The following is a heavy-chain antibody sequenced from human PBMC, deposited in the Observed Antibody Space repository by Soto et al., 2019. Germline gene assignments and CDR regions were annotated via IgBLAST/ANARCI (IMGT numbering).Heavy chain of an antibody. CDR3: ARGPFCGNDCYFDV. V-gene: IGHV4-4*07. J-gene: IGHJ2*01. CDR1: VGSIIGFY. Sequence: SETLSLTCTFAVGSIIGFYWSWVRQPAGKGLQWIGRIYSSGASKYNPSLRNRVTMSVDTSTDQYSLNLASMTAADTAVDFCARGPFCGNDCYFDVWGQGTQVTVS. D-gene: IGHD2-21*01. CDR2: IYSSGAS.